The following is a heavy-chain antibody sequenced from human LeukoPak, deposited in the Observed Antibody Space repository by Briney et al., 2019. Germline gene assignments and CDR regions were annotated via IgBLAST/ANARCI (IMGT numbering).Heavy chain of an antibody. Sequence: PSETLSLTCAVYGGSFSGYYWSWIRQPPGKGLEWIGEINHSGSTNYNPSLKSRVTISVDTSKNQFSLKLSSVTAADTAVYYCASSYYYDSSGYTYWGQGTLVTVSS. CDR3: ASSYYYDSSGYTY. D-gene: IGHD3-22*01. J-gene: IGHJ4*02. V-gene: IGHV4-34*01. CDR2: INHSGST. CDR1: GGSFSGYY.